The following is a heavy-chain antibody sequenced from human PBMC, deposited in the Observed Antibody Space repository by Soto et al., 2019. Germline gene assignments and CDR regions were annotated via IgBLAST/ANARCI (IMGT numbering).Heavy chain of an antibody. D-gene: IGHD2-21*02. J-gene: IGHJ4*02. Sequence: ASVKVSCKASGYSFESYALHWVRLAPGQRPEWMGWINVANGNATYSQKFQGRVTFTRVTSTSTAYMELSSLRSEDTAVYYCARSIVVVTALDYWGQGTLVTVSS. CDR3: ARSIVVVTALDY. CDR2: INVANGNA. V-gene: IGHV1-3*01. CDR1: GYSFESYA.